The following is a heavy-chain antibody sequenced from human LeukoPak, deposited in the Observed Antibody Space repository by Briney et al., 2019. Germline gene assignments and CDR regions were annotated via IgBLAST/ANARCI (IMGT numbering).Heavy chain of an antibody. CDR2: IYSGGST. CDR3: ARGDSSSWYVFDY. Sequence: GRSLRLSCAASGFTVSSNYMSWVRQAPGKGLEWVSVIYSGGSTYYADSVKGRFTISRHNSKNTLYLQMNSLRAEDTAVYYCARGDSSSWYVFDYWGQGTLVTVSS. J-gene: IGHJ4*02. V-gene: IGHV3-53*04. CDR1: GFTVSSNY. D-gene: IGHD6-13*01.